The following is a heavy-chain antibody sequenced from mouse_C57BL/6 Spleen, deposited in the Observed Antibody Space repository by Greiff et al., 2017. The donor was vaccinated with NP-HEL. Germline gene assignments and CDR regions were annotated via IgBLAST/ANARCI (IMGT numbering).Heavy chain of an antibody. D-gene: IGHD3-2*02. V-gene: IGHV3-6*01. Sequence: EVKLMESGPGLVKPSQSLSLTCSVTGYSITSGYYWNWIRQFPGNKLEWMGYISYDGSNNYNPSLKNRISITRDTSKNQFFLKLNSVTTEDTATYYCARQLRLPRFDYWGQGTTLTVSS. CDR3: ARQLRLPRFDY. CDR1: GYSITSGYY. CDR2: ISYDGSN. J-gene: IGHJ2*01.